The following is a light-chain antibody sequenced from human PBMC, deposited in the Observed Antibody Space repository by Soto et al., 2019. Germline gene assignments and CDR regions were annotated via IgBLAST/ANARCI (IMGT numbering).Light chain of an antibody. CDR3: HQYGSSPPLP. Sequence: TLAASVADRGTITCRVSQSISSWLAWYQQQPGQAPRLLIYGASSRATGIPDRFSGSGSGTDFTLTISRLEPEDFAVYYCHQYGSSPPLPFGGGSMV. J-gene: IGKJ4*01. CDR2: GAS. V-gene: IGKV3-20*01. CDR1: QSISSW.